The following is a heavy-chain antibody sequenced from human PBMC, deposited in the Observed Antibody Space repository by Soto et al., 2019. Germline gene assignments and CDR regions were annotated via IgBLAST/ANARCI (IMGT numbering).Heavy chain of an antibody. J-gene: IGHJ4*02. CDR3: PTRWRGPFDY. CDR2: LKGKNEGGTT. CDR1: GFTSTNAW. D-gene: IGHD2-15*01. Sequence: EVQLVESGGGLVKPGGSLRLSCAASGFTSTNAWMNWVRQAPGQGLEWVGRLKGKNEGGTTDYAAPVNGRFIISRDDAKNTLYLQMNSLKAADTAVYYCPTRWRGPFDYWGQGALVTVSS. V-gene: IGHV3-15*07.